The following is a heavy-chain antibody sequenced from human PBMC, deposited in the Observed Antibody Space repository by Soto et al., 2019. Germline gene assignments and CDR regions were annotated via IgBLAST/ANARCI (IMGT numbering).Heavy chain of an antibody. D-gene: IGHD6-13*01. Sequence: PGGSLRLSCAASGFTFSSYAMSWVRQAPGKGLEWVSAISGSGGSTYYADSVKGRFTISRDNSKNTLYLQMNSLRAEDTTVYYCAKDQGEQLYPPFDYWGQGTLVTVSS. V-gene: IGHV3-23*01. J-gene: IGHJ4*02. CDR3: AKDQGEQLYPPFDY. CDR2: ISGSGGST. CDR1: GFTFSSYA.